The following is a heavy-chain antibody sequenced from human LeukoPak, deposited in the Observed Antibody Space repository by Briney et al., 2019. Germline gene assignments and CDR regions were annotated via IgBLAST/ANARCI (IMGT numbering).Heavy chain of an antibody. CDR1: GGSISSYY. CDR3: VRVAYCSGGSCNWFDP. CDR2: IYYSGST. D-gene: IGHD2-15*01. J-gene: IGHJ5*02. V-gene: IGHV4-59*01. Sequence: PSETLSLTCTVSGGSISSYYWSWIRQPPGKGLEWIGYIYYSGSTNYNPSPKSRVAISVDTSKNQFSLKLSSVTAADTAVYYCVRVAYCSGGSCNWFDPWGQGTLVTVSS.